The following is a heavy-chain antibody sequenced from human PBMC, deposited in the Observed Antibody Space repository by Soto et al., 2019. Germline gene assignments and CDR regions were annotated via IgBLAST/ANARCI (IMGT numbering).Heavy chain of an antibody. CDR2: IYYSGST. Sequence: TLSLTGNVAGGCISSGGYYWSWIRQHPGKGLEWIGYIYYSGSTYYNPSLKSRVTISVDTSKNQFSLKLSSVTAADTAVYYCARDSDAYGMDVWGQGTTVTVSS. CDR3: ARDSDAYGMDV. J-gene: IGHJ6*02. CDR1: GGCISSGGYY. V-gene: IGHV4-31*03.